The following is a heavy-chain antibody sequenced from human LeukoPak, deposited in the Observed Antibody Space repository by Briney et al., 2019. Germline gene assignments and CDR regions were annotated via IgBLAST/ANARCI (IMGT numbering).Heavy chain of an antibody. D-gene: IGHD3-22*01. CDR2: IYPGDSDT. J-gene: IGHJ5*02. Sequence: GESLKISCKGSGYSFTSYCIGWVRQMPGKGLEWMGIIYPGDSDTRYSPSFQGQVTISADKSISTAYLQWSSLKASDTAMYYCARRGYYDSSGYAERNWFDPWGQGTLVTVSS. CDR1: GYSFTSYC. V-gene: IGHV5-51*01. CDR3: ARRGYYDSSGYAERNWFDP.